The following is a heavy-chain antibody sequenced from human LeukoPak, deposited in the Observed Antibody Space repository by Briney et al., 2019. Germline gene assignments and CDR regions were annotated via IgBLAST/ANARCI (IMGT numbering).Heavy chain of an antibody. CDR3: ARDHRFAFDN. Sequence: GGSLRLSCVASGFNFIDYSMNWVRQAPGKGLEWISYIGISSGNTKYADSVKGRFTISRDKARNSLYLQMNSLRVEDTAVYYCARDHRFAFDNWGHGNLVTVSS. J-gene: IGHJ4*01. V-gene: IGHV3-48*01. CDR2: IGISSGNT. CDR1: GFNFIDYS.